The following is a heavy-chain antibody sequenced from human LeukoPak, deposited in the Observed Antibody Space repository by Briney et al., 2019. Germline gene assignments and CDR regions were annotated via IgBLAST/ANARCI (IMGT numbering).Heavy chain of an antibody. CDR2: ISSSSSHI. Sequence: NPGGSLRLSCAASGFTFSSYTMNWVRQAPGKGLEYVSSISSSSSHIYYADSVKGRFTISRDNTKSSPYLQMNSLRAEDMAVYYCARGYCGGDCYGDWGQGTLATVSS. J-gene: IGHJ1*01. V-gene: IGHV3-21*01. CDR3: ARGYCGGDCYGD. D-gene: IGHD2-21*02. CDR1: GFTFSSYT.